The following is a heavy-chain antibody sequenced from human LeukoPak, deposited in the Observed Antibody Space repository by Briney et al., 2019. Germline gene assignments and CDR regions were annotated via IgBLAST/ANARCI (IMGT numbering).Heavy chain of an antibody. V-gene: IGHV1-46*01. J-gene: IGHJ5*02. CDR1: GYAFTSYG. Sequence: ASVKVSCKASGYAFTSYGISWVRQAPGQGLEWLGLINPSGSSTLYAQKFQGRVTMTRDMSTTTDYMELSSLRSEDTAVYYCARDNSVGDVAWWFDPWGQGTLVTVSS. CDR2: INPSGSST. D-gene: IGHD1-26*01. CDR3: ARDNSVGDVAWWFDP.